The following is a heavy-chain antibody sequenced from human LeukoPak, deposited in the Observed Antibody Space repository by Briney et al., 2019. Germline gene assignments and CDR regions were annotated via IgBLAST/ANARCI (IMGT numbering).Heavy chain of an antibody. CDR3: ARVDSSGETLFDY. CDR2: ISTYNGNT. CDR1: GYTFTSYG. Sequence: ASVKVSCKASGYTFTSYGISWVRQAPGQGLEWMGWISTYNGNTNYAQKFQGRVVMTTDTFTSTAYMELRSLRSDDTALYYCARVDSSGETLFDYWGQGILVTVSS. D-gene: IGHD3-22*01. J-gene: IGHJ4*02. V-gene: IGHV1-18*01.